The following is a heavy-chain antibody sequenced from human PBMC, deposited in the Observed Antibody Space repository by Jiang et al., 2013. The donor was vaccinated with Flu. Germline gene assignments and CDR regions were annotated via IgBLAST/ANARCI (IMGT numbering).Heavy chain of an antibody. J-gene: IGHJ4*02. CDR3: ARVSSGWYDFDY. CDR2: IIPILGIA. D-gene: IGHD6-19*01. CDR1: GGTFSSYA. Sequence: GAEVKKPGSSVKVSCKASGGTFSSYAISWVRQAPGQGLEWMGRIIPILGIANYAQKFQGRVTITADKSTSTAYMELSSLRSEDTAVYYCARVSSGWYDFDYWGQGTLVTVSS. V-gene: IGHV1-69*04.